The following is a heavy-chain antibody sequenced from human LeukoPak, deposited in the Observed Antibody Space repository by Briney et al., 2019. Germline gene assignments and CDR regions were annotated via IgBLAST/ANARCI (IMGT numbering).Heavy chain of an antibody. CDR2: INPNSGGT. J-gene: IGHJ6*02. CDR3: ARGKTIFGVVLRYGMDV. D-gene: IGHD3-3*01. Sequence: GASVKDSCKASGYTFTGYYMHWVRQAPGQGLEWMGWINPNSGGTNYAQKFQGWVTMTRDTSISTAYMELSRLRSDDTAVYYCARGKTIFGVVLRYGMDVWGQGTTVTVSS. CDR1: GYTFTGYY. V-gene: IGHV1-2*04.